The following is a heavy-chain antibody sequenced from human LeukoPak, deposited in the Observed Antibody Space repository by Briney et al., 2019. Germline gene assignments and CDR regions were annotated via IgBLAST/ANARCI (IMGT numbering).Heavy chain of an antibody. CDR1: GGSTSSSSYY. D-gene: IGHD1-1*01. CDR2: IYYSGST. J-gene: IGHJ6*03. CDR3: ARGLDGIAYYYYYYYMDV. V-gene: IGHV4-39*01. Sequence: SETLSLTCTVSGGSTSSSSYYWGWIRQPPGKGLEWIGSIYYSGSTYYNPSLKSRVTISVDTSKNQFSLKLSSVTAADTAVYYCARGLDGIAYYYYYYYMDVWGKGTTVTISS.